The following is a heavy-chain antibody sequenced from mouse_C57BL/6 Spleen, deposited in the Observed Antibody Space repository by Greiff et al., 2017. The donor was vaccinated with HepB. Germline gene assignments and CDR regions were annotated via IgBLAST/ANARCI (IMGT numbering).Heavy chain of an antibody. CDR2: INPNNGGT. V-gene: IGHV1-18*01. CDR3: ARSCWDIYAMDY. J-gene: IGHJ4*01. D-gene: IGHD4-1*01. CDR1: GYTFTDYN. Sequence: EVQLQQSGPELVKPGASVKIPCKASGYTFTDYNMDWVKQSHGKSLEWIGDINPNNGGTIYNQKFKGKATLTVDKSSSTAYMELRSLTSEDTAVYYWARSCWDIYAMDYWGQGTSVTVSS.